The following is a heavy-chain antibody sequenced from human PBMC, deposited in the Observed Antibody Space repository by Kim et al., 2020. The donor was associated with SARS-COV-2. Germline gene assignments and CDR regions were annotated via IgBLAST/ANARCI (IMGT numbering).Heavy chain of an antibody. Sequence: LKSRVTISVDTSKNQFSLKLSSVTAADTAVYYCARGYDYSNYGYYYMDVWGKGTTVTVSS. V-gene: IGHV4-34*01. J-gene: IGHJ6*03. D-gene: IGHD4-4*01. CDR3: ARGYDYSNYGYYYMDV.